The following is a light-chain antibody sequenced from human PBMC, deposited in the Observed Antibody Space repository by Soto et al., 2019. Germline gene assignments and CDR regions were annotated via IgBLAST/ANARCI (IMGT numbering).Light chain of an antibody. V-gene: IGKV3-11*01. Sequence: EIVLTQSPATLSLSPGERAALSCSASQSVSRYLAWFQQKPGQAPRLLIYDASKRATGIPARFSGSGSGTDFTLTISSLDPEDFAVYFCQQRSNWPITFGQGTRLEI. CDR2: DAS. CDR1: QSVSRY. CDR3: QQRSNWPIT. J-gene: IGKJ5*01.